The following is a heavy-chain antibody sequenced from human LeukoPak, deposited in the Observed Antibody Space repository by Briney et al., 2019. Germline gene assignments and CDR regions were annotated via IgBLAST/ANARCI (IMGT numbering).Heavy chain of an antibody. CDR3: ARTAIIRSGWYHFDY. Sequence: ASVKVSYKASGYTFTSYYMHWVRQAPGQGLEWMGIINPSGGSTSYAQKFQGRVTMIMDTSTSTFYMDLSSVRSEDTAVYYCARTAIIRSGWYHFDYWGQGTLVTVSS. CDR2: INPSGGST. D-gene: IGHD6-19*01. J-gene: IGHJ4*02. CDR1: GYTFTSYY. V-gene: IGHV1-46*01.